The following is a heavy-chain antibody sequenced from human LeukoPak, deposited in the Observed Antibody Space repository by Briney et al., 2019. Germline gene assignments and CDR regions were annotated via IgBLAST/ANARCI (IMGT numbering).Heavy chain of an antibody. CDR1: GGSISSYY. D-gene: IGHD3-22*01. V-gene: IGHV4-59*01. CDR3: ARTYYYDSSGYHLDY. CDR2: IYYSGST. J-gene: IGHJ4*02. Sequence: SETLSLTCTVSGGSISSYYWSWIRQPPGKGLEWIGYIYYSGSTNYNPSLKSRVTISVDTSKNQFSLKLSSVTAADTAVYYCARTYYYDSSGYHLDYWGQGTLVTVSS.